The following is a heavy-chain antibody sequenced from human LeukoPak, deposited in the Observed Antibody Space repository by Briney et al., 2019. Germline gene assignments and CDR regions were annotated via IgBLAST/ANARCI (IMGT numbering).Heavy chain of an antibody. CDR3: ARETFDP. V-gene: IGHV3-74*01. CDR2: ISNDGRTT. CDR1: GFTFNRFL. Sequence: GGSLRLSCAASGFTFNRFLMHWVRQAPGKGLVWVSLISNDGRTTRYADSVKGRFTISRDNAKNTLYLEMNSLRAEDMAVYYCARETFDPWGQGTLVTVSS. J-gene: IGHJ5*02.